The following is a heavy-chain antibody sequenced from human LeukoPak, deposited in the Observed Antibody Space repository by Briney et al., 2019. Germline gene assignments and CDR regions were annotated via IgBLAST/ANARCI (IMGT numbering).Heavy chain of an antibody. CDR2: IIPIFGIA. CDR1: GGTFSSYA. J-gene: IGHJ6*02. CDR3: ASCGHCSSTSCYRGSGYYYYGKDV. D-gene: IGHD2-2*02. V-gene: IGHV1-69*04. Sequence: ASVKVSCKASGGTFSSYAISWVRQAPGQGLEWMGRIIPIFGIANYAQKFQGRVTITADKSTSTAYMELSSLRSEDTAVYYCASCGHCSSTSCYRGSGYYYYGKDVWGQGATVTVSS.